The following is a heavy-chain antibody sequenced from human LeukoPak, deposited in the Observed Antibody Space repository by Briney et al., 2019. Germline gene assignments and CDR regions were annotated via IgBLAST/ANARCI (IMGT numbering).Heavy chain of an antibody. CDR3: ARNVGYDSSGYYPNWYFDL. V-gene: IGHV4-30-4*02. CDR1: GGSISSGDYY. D-gene: IGHD3-22*01. J-gene: IGHJ2*01. CDR2: IYHSGST. Sequence: SETLSLTCTVSGGSISSGDYYWSWIRQPPGKGLEWIGYIYHSGSTHFNPSLKSRVTISVDTSKNQFSLKLSSVTAADTAVYYCARNVGYDSSGYYPNWYFDLWGRGTLVTVSS.